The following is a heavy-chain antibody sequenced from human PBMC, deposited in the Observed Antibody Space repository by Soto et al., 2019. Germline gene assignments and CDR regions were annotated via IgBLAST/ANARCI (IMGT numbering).Heavy chain of an antibody. D-gene: IGHD4-17*01. CDR2: IIPIFGTA. J-gene: IGHJ6*01. CDR1: GGTFSSYA. V-gene: IGHV1-69*13. CDR3: ARDFGSRQGLRYYYYRKAV. Sequence: SVKVSCKASGGTFSSYAISWVRQAPGQGLEWMGGIIPIFGTANYAQKFQGRVTITADESTSTAYMELSSLRSEDTAVYYCARDFGSRQGLRYYYYRKAVWGQGATVTGSP.